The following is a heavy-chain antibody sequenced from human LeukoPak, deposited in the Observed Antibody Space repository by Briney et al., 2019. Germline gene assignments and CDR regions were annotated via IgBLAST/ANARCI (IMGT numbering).Heavy chain of an antibody. CDR1: GFTFSDYY. Sequence: GGSLRLSCAASGFTFSDYYMTWIRQAPGKGLEWVSYITSSGSIIYYADSVKGRFTISRDNSKNTLYLQMNSLRAEDTAVYYCAKDPLGGSGSNWFDPWGQGTLVTVSS. J-gene: IGHJ5*02. CDR3: AKDPLGGSGSNWFDP. D-gene: IGHD3-10*01. CDR2: ITSSGSII. V-gene: IGHV3-11*01.